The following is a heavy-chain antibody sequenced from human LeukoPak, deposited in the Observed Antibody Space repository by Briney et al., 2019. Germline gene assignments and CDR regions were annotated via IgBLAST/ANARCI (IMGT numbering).Heavy chain of an antibody. Sequence: SVKVSCKASGFTFTSNHIHCVRQAPGQGLEWMGVINPSGDSTSYAQKFQGRVTMTRDTSTSTVYMELSSLRSEDTAIYYCAKLAASETGEGSWGQGTLVTVSS. CDR2: INPSGDST. D-gene: IGHD6-13*01. V-gene: IGHV1-46*01. J-gene: IGHJ5*02. CDR1: GFTFTSNH. CDR3: AKLAASETGEGS.